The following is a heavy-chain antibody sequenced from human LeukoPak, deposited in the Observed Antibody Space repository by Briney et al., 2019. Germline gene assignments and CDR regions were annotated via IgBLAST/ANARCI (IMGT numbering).Heavy chain of an antibody. CDR3: ARTPPITIFGVVIPRANAFDI. V-gene: IGHV5-51*01. D-gene: IGHD3-3*01. CDR1: GYSFTTYW. J-gene: IGHJ3*02. CDR2: IYPGDSDT. Sequence: GESLKISCKGSGYSFTTYWIGWVRQMPGKGLEWVGIIYPGDSDTRYSPSFQGQVTISADKSISTAYLQWSSLKASDTAMYYCARTPPITIFGVVIPRANAFDIWGQGTMVTVSS.